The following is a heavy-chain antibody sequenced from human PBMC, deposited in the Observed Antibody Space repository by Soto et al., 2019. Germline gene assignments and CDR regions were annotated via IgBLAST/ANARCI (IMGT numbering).Heavy chain of an antibody. CDR1: GYTFTSYY. J-gene: IGHJ5*02. Sequence: ASVKVSCKASGYTFTSYYMHLVRQAPGQGLEWMGIINPSGGSTSYAQKFQGRVTMTRDTSTSTVYMELSSLRSEDTAVYYCATEGYCSSTSCYSYNWFDPWGQGTLVTVSS. D-gene: IGHD2-2*01. CDR3: ATEGYCSSTSCYSYNWFDP. CDR2: INPSGGST. V-gene: IGHV1-46*01.